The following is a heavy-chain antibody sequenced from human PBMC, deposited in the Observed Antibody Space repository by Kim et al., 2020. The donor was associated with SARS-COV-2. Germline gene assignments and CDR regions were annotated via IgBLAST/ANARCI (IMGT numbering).Heavy chain of an antibody. CDR2: IRSKANSYAT. CDR1: GFTFSGSA. CDR3: TRLAGIVGATTGVDY. J-gene: IGHJ4*02. Sequence: GGSLRLSCAASGFTFSGSAMHWVRQASGKGLEWVGRIRSKANSYATAYAASVKGRFTISRDDSTNTAYLQMNSLKTEDTAVYYCTRLAGIVGATTGVDYWGQGTLVTVSS. V-gene: IGHV3-73*01. D-gene: IGHD1-26*01.